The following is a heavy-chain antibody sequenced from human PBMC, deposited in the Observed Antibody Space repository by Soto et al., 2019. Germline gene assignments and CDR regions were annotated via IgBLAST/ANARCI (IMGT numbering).Heavy chain of an antibody. D-gene: IGHD4-17*01. CDR3: ARASRAGGDYRGLDC. V-gene: IGHV4-59*08. CDR1: GGSISSYY. Sequence: SETLSLTCTVSGGSISSYYWGWIRQPPGKGLEWIGYIYYSGTTYYSPSLKSRVTLSVDTSKNQFSLKLSSVTAADTAIYYCARASRAGGDYRGLDCWGQGTLVTVSS. J-gene: IGHJ4*02. CDR2: IYYSGTT.